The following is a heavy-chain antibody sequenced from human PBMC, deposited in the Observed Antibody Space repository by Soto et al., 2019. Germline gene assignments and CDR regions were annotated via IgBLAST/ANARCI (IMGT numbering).Heavy chain of an antibody. D-gene: IGHD6-19*01. CDR1: GYTLTELS. V-gene: IGHV1-24*01. Sequence: ASVKVSCKVSGYTLTELSVHWVLQAPGRGLEWMGGFDPEDGEMLYAQRFQGRVTMTEDTSTDTAYLELTSLSSEDTAVYYCARDTEPSSGWYWVVYFDYWGQGTLVTVSS. J-gene: IGHJ4*02. CDR2: FDPEDGEM. CDR3: ARDTEPSSGWYWVVYFDY.